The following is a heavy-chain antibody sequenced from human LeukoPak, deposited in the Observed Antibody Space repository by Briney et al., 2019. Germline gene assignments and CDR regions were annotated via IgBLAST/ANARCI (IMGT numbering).Heavy chain of an antibody. CDR1: GGTFSGYA. CDR2: IIPIFGTA. D-gene: IGHD2-15*01. CDR3: ARVPKRDCSGGSCYSVNYYMDV. J-gene: IGHJ6*03. Sequence: GASVKVSCKASGGTFSGYAISWVRQAPGQGLEWMGGIIPIFGTANYAQKFQGRVTITADESTSTAYMELSSLRSEDTAVYYCARVPKRDCSGGSCYSVNYYMDVWGKGTTVTIS. V-gene: IGHV1-69*01.